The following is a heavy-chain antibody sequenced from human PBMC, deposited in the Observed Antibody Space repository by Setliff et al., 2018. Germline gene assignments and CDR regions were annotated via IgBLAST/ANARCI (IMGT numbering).Heavy chain of an antibody. CDR2: IYHNGNT. J-gene: IGHJ6*02. CDR1: GGSVSPYF. D-gene: IGHD5-18*01. CDR3: ACDRTAYSYGLDV. V-gene: IGHV4-59*02. Sequence: SETLSLTCTVSGGSVSPYFWSWIRQPPGKGLQWIGYIYHNGNTNFNPSLKSRVNMSIDTSKNQFALNLKSVTAADTAVYYCACDRTAYSYGLDVWGQGTTVTVSS.